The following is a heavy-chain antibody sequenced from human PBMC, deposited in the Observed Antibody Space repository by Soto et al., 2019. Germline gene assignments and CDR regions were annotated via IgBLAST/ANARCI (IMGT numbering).Heavy chain of an antibody. CDR3: ATLTGPGSLSDYCGRDV. CDR1: GYSFTSYC. Sequence: GESLKISCNGSGYSFTSYCSGWVRQLPGKGLEWMGIIYPGDSDTRYSPSFQGQVTISADKSISTAYLQWSSLKASDTAMYYCATLTGPGSLSDYCGRDVWGQGTTVTVSS. J-gene: IGHJ6*02. CDR2: IYPGDSDT. V-gene: IGHV5-51*01.